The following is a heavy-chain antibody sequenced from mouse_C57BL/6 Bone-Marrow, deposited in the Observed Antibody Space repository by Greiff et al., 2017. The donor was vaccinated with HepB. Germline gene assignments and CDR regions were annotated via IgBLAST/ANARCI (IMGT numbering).Heavy chain of an antibody. Sequence: QVQLQQSGAELARPGASVKLSCKASGYTFTSYGISWVKQRTGQGLEWIGEIYPRSGNTYYNEKFKGKATLTADKSSSTAYMELRSLTSEDSAVYFCARERIPDYYGSSYDYFDYWGQGTTLTVSS. J-gene: IGHJ2*01. CDR3: ARERIPDYYGSSYDYFDY. CDR1: GYTFTSYG. V-gene: IGHV1-81*01. D-gene: IGHD1-1*01. CDR2: IYPRSGNT.